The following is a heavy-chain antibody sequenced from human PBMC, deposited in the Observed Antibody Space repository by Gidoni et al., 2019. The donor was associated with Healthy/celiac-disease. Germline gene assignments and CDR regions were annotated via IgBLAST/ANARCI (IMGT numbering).Heavy chain of an antibody. CDR1: GYSYTSYW. D-gene: IGHD5-18*01. CDR3: ATHTGGYSYGLGY. Sequence: EVQLVQSGAEVKKPGESVKISCKGAGYSYTSYWTGWVRQMPGKGLEWMGIIYPGDSDTRYSPSFQGQVTISADKSISTAYLQCSSLKASDTAMYYCATHTGGYSYGLGYWGQGTLVTVSS. J-gene: IGHJ4*02. V-gene: IGHV5-51*03. CDR2: IYPGDSDT.